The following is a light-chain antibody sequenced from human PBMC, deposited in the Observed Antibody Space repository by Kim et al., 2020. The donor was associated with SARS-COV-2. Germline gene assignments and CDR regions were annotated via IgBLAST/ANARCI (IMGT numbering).Light chain of an antibody. CDR3: NSRDTSGDHAV. CDR1: SLRGYY. J-gene: IGLJ7*01. CDR2: GQN. Sequence: SSELTQDPAVSVALGQTVRITCQGDSLRGYYASWYQQKPGQAPVLVMYGQNNRPSGIPDRFSGSSSGNTASLTITGAQAEDEADYYCNSRDTSGDHAVFGRGTQLTVL. V-gene: IGLV3-19*01.